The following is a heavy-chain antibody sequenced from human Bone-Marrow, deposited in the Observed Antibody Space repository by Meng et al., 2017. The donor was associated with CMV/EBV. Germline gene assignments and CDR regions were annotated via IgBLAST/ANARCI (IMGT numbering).Heavy chain of an antibody. V-gene: IGHV1-2*02. Sequence: ASVKVSCKASGYTFTGYYMHWVRQAPGQGLEWMGWINPNSGGTNYAQKFQGRVTMTRDTSTSTAYMELSRLRSDDTAVYYWARVRLYPHYGMDVWGQGTTVTVSS. CDR1: GYTFTGYY. D-gene: IGHD2-8*01. CDR3: ARVRLYPHYGMDV. CDR2: INPNSGGT. J-gene: IGHJ6*02.